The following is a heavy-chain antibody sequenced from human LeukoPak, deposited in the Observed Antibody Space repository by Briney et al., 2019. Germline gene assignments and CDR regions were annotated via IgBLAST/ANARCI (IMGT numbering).Heavy chain of an antibody. Sequence: SGPTLVKPTQTLTLTCTLSGISLSTSGVGVGWIRQPPGKALEWLALIYWNDNKRYSPSLKSRLTIAKDTSKNQVVLTMTNVDPMDTATYYCVRRRIGFSNSYWLDPWGQGTLVTVSS. CDR3: VRRRIGFSNSYWLDP. D-gene: IGHD4-23*01. CDR1: GISLSTSGVG. CDR2: IYWNDNK. J-gene: IGHJ5*02. V-gene: IGHV2-5*01.